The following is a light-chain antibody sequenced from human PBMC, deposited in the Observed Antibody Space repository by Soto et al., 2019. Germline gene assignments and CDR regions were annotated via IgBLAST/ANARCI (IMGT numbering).Light chain of an antibody. V-gene: IGKV3-20*01. CDR2: AAS. Sequence: EVVLTQSPGTLSLSPGERTTLSCRASQSVSSSYLAWYQQKPGQAPRLLIYAASSRATGIPDRFSGSGSGTYFTLTSSRLEPEDFAVYYCQQYGSSRWTFGQGTKVEIK. J-gene: IGKJ1*01. CDR1: QSVSSSY. CDR3: QQYGSSRWT.